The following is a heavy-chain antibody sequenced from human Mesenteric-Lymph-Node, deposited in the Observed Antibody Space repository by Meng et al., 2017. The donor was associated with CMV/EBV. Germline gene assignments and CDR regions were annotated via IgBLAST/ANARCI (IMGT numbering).Heavy chain of an antibody. CDR3: ARGERELLPYYYYGMDV. Sequence: GGSLRLSCAASGFTFSSYWMHWVRQAPGKGLVWVSRINSDGSSTSYADSVKGRFTISRDNAKNTLYLQMNSLRAEDTAVYYCARGERELLPYYYYGMDVWGQGTTVTVSS. V-gene: IGHV3-74*01. J-gene: IGHJ6*02. CDR2: INSDGSST. D-gene: IGHD1-26*01. CDR1: GFTFSSYW.